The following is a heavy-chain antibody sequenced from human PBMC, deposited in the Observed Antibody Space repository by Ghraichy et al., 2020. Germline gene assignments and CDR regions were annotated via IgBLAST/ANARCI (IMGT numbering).Heavy chain of an antibody. CDR1: GYTFTSYG. CDR3: AREGTYDYGARWFDP. D-gene: IGHD4-17*01. CDR2: ISAYNGNT. Sequence: ALVKVSCKASGYTFTSYGISWVRQAPGQGLEWMGWISAYNGNTNYAQKLQGRVTMTTDTSTSTAYMELRSLRSDDTAVYYCAREGTYDYGARWFDPWGQGTLVTVSS. V-gene: IGHV1-18*01. J-gene: IGHJ5*02.